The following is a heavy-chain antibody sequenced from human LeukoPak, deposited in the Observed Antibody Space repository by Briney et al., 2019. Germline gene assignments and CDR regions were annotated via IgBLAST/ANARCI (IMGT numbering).Heavy chain of an antibody. CDR2: IYYSGST. CDR3: ARNYDGLYYFDY. V-gene: IGHV4-39*01. CDR1: GGSISASNYY. Sequence: ASETLSLTCTVSGGSISASNYYWTWIRQPPGKGLEWIASIYYSGSTLYNPSLKSRVTMSVDTSKNQFSLKLSSVTAADTAVYYCARNYDGLYYFDYWGQGTLVTVSS. D-gene: IGHD3-22*01. J-gene: IGHJ4*02.